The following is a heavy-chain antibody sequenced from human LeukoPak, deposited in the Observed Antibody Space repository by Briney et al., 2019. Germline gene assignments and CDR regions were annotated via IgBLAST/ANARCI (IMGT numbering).Heavy chain of an antibody. Sequence: GGSPRLSCAASGFTFDDYAMHWVRQAPGKGLEWVSGISWNSGSIGYADSVKGRFTISRDNAKNSLYLQMDSLRAEDTALYYCAKDIDGAVAGMFDYWGQGTLVTVSS. J-gene: IGHJ4*02. CDR2: ISWNSGSI. CDR1: GFTFDDYA. CDR3: AKDIDGAVAGMFDY. D-gene: IGHD6-19*01. V-gene: IGHV3-9*01.